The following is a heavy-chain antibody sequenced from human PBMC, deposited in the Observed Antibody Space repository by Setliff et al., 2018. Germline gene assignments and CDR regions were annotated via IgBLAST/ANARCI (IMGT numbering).Heavy chain of an antibody. V-gene: IGHV4-34*01. CDR2: SNHSGNT. D-gene: IGHD3-10*01. CDR1: GESFSNNY. J-gene: IGHJ5*02. Sequence: PSETLSLTCSVYGESFSNNYWSWIRQSPGKGLEWIGESNHSGNTTIHPSLKSRLTMSLDTSKNQFSLKLTSVTAADTAMYYCARDRFGGGWFDPWGQGTLVTVS. CDR3: ARDRFGGGWFDP.